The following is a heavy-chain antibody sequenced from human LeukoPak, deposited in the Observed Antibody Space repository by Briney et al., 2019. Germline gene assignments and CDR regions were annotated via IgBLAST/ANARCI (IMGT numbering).Heavy chain of an antibody. V-gene: IGHV3-48*01. CDR2: ISSSSSTI. CDR3: ARGDYYYYMDV. D-gene: IGHD1-26*01. J-gene: IGHJ6*03. Sequence: GGSLRLSCAASGFTFSSYSMNWVRQAPGKGLEWVSYISSSSSTIYYADSVKGRFTISRDNAKNSLYLQMNSLRAEDTAVYYCARGDYYYYMDVWGKGTTVTVSS. CDR1: GFTFSSYS.